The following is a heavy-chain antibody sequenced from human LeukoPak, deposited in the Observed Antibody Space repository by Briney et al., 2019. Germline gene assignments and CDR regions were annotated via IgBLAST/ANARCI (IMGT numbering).Heavy chain of an antibody. D-gene: IGHD1-26*01. CDR1: GFTFSSHS. J-gene: IGHJ4*02. Sequence: PGGSLRLSCAASGFTFSSHSMNWVRQAPGKGLEWVSYISSSSSTIYYADSVKGRFTISRDNAKNSPYLQMNSLRAEDTAVYYCAREESRIVGATQDYWGQGTLVTVSS. CDR3: AREESRIVGATQDY. V-gene: IGHV3-48*04. CDR2: ISSSSSTI.